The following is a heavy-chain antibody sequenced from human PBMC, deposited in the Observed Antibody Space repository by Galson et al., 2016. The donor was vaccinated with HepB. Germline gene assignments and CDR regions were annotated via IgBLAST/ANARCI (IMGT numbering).Heavy chain of an antibody. CDR2: IGTTPDYT. V-gene: IGHV3-13*01. Sequence: SLRLSCAASGFTFSAYDMHWVRQPTGKGLEWVSTIGTTPDYTHYAGSVKGRFTISRDNGRSSLYLQMNSLRADDTGVYYCARGWKWNYEGDALDVWGQGTMVTVSS. J-gene: IGHJ3*01. D-gene: IGHD1-7*01. CDR1: GFTFSAYD. CDR3: ARGWKWNYEGDALDV.